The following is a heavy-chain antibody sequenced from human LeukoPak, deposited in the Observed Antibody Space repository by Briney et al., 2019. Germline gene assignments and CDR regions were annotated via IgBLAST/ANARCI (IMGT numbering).Heavy chain of an antibody. CDR2: INHSGST. CDR1: GGSFSGYY. D-gene: IGHD3-22*01. Sequence: KPSETLSLTCAVYGGSFSGYYWSWIRQPPGKGLEWIGEINHSGSTNYNPSLKSRVTISVDTCKNQFSLKLSSVTAAATAVYYCARTRYYDSSFYYYYYYGMDVWGQGTTVTVSS. V-gene: IGHV4-34*01. CDR3: ARTRYYDSSFYYYYYYGMDV. J-gene: IGHJ6*02.